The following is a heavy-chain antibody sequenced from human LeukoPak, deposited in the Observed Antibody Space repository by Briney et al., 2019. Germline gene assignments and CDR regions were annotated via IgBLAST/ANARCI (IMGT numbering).Heavy chain of an antibody. D-gene: IGHD3/OR15-3a*01. J-gene: IGHJ6*02. Sequence: PGGSLRLSCSASGSTFSSYAMHWVRQAPGKGPEYVSAISSNGGSTYYADSVKGRFTISRDTAKNTLCLQMSSLGPEDTAVYYCVKGTGTKYYYYGMDVWGQGTTVTVSS. V-gene: IGHV3-64D*06. CDR1: GSTFSSYA. CDR3: VKGTGTKYYYYGMDV. CDR2: ISSNGGST.